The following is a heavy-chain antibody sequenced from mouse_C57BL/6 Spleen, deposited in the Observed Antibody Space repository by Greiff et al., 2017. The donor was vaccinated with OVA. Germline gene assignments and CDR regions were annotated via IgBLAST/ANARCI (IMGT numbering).Heavy chain of an antibody. J-gene: IGHJ3*01. Sequence: EVKVVDSGGGLVKPGGSLKLSCAASGFTFSSYAMSWVRQTPEKRLEWVATISDGGSYTYYPDNVKGRFTISRDNAKNNLYLQMSHLKSEDTAMYYCARDRTITPWFAYWGQGTLVTVSA. CDR2: ISDGGSYT. D-gene: IGHD2-14*01. V-gene: IGHV5-4*01. CDR3: ARDRTITPWFAY. CDR1: GFTFSSYA.